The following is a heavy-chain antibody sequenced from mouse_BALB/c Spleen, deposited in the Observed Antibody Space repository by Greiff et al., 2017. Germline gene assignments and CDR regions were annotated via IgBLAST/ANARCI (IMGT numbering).Heavy chain of an antibody. V-gene: IGHV5-17*02. CDR1: GFTFSSFG. CDR2: ISSGSSTI. CDR3: ARGGALADYYAMDY. J-gene: IGHJ4*01. Sequence: EVQRVESGGGLVQPGGSRKLSCAASGFTFSSFGMHWVRQAPEKGLEWVAYISSGSSTIYYADTVKGRFTISRDNPKNTLFLQMTSLRSEDTAMYYCARGGALADYYAMDYWGQGTSVTVSS. D-gene: IGHD3-1*01.